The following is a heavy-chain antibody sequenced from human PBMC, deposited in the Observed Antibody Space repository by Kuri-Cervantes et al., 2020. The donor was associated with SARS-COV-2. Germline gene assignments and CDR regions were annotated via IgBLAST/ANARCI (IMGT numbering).Heavy chain of an antibody. D-gene: IGHD4-11*01. CDR2: IDWDDDK. J-gene: IGHJ4*02. CDR3: VRIRAATVIADY. Sequence: GPTLVKPTQTLTLTCTYSGFSLSTSGMCVSWIRQPPGKALEWLARIDWDDDKYYKTSLKTRLTISKDTSKNQVVLTMTNMDPVDTATYYCVRIRAATVIADYWGQGTLVTVSS. CDR1: GFSLSTSGMC. V-gene: IGHV2-70*11.